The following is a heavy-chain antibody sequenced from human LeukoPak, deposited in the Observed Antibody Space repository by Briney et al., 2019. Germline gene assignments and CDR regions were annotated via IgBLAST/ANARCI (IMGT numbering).Heavy chain of an antibody. CDR1: GYSFTSDW. CDR2: IYPGDSDT. Sequence: GESLQISCKGSGYSFTSDWIGWVRQLPGKGLEWMGNIYPGDSDTSYSPSFQGQVAISADKSINSPYLQWTSLKASDTAIYYCARRASSWEYFDYWGQGTLVIVSS. CDR3: ARRASSWEYFDY. J-gene: IGHJ4*02. D-gene: IGHD6-13*01. V-gene: IGHV5-51*01.